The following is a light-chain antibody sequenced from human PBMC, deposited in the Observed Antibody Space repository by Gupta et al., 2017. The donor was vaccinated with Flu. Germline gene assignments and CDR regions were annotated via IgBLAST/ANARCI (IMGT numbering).Light chain of an antibody. CDR2: ANN. J-gene: IGLJ2*01. Sequence: VTISCAGSSSNIGAGYDIHWYQHLPGTAPKLLLYANNNRPAGVPDRFSGSKPATSASLAIIGLQTEDEADYYCQSYDSSLTGSVFGGGTKLTVL. CDR1: SSNIGAGYD. CDR3: QSYDSSLTGSV. V-gene: IGLV1-40*01.